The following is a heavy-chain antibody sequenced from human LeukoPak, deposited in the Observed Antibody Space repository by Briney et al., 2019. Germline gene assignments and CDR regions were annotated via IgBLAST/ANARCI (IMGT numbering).Heavy chain of an antibody. V-gene: IGHV5-10-1*01. Sequence: GESLRISCRGSGYSFTSYWISWVRQMPGKGLEWMGRIDPSDSYTNYSPSFQGHVTISADKSISTDYLQWSSLKASDTAMYYCARGDVAWLRGFDAFDIWGQGTMVTVSS. CDR3: ARGDVAWLRGFDAFDI. CDR1: GYSFTSYW. CDR2: IDPSDSYT. D-gene: IGHD5-12*01. J-gene: IGHJ3*02.